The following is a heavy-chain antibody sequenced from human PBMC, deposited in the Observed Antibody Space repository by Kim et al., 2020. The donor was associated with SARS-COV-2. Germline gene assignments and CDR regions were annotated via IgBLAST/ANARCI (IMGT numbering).Heavy chain of an antibody. V-gene: IGHV3-49*04. CDR1: GFAFGEYA. CDR2: IKSNAYGGTT. CDR3: TRAQGYY. J-gene: IGHJ4*02. Sequence: GGSLRLSCTASGFAFGEYAMSWVRQAPGKGLEWVGFIKSNAYGGTTKYAASVKGRFTISRDDSKNIAYLQMNSLKTDDTAVYYCTRAQGYYWGQGTLVTVSS. D-gene: IGHD2-15*01.